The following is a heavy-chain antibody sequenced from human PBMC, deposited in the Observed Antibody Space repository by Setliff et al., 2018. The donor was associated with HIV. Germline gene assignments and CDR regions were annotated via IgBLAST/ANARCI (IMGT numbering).Heavy chain of an antibody. D-gene: IGHD3-10*01. J-gene: IGHJ5*02. CDR3: AKEIPYYRWFDP. CDR2: IWYDGSNK. V-gene: IGHV3-33*06. Sequence: GGSLRLSCAASGFTFSSYGMHWVRQAPGKGLEWVAVIWYDGSNKYYADSVKGRFTISRDNSKNTLYLQMNSLRAEDTAVYYCAKEIPYYRWFDPWGQGTLVTVSS. CDR1: GFTFSSYG.